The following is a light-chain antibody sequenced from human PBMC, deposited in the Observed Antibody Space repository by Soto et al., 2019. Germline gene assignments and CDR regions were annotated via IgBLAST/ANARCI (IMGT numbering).Light chain of an antibody. CDR2: GAS. V-gene: IGKV3-20*01. J-gene: IGKJ4*02. CDR1: QSVSSSY. CDR3: QQYGSSPRT. Sequence: EILLTPAPGTLSLSPGDRATLSCRASQSVSSSYLAWYQQEPGQAPRLLIYGASSRATGIPDRFSGSGSGTDFTLTITRLEPEDFAVYYCQQYGSSPRTFGGGTKVDIK.